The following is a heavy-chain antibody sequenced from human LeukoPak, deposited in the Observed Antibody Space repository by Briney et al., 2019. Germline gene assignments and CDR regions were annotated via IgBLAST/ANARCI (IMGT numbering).Heavy chain of an antibody. CDR1: GYTFTSYY. CDR3: ARDTLSYYYDSSGYYGSIGGFDP. CDR2: INPSGGST. J-gene: IGHJ5*02. V-gene: IGHV1-46*01. D-gene: IGHD3-22*01. Sequence: GASVKVSCKASGYTFTSYYMHWVRQAPGQGLEWMGIINPSGGSTSYAQKFQGRVTMTRDMSTSTVYMELSSLRSDDTAVYYCARDTLSYYYDSSGYYGSIGGFDPWGQGTLVTVSS.